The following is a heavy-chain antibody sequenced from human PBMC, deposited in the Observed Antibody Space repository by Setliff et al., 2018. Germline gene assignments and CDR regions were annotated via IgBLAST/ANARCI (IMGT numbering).Heavy chain of an antibody. CDR3: ARGSSGYLNY. J-gene: IGHJ4*02. Sequence: ASETLSLTCTVSGASINSHSWSWIRQPPGKELEWIGYVYDSGSTNYNPSLKSRVTISADTSKNQFSLKLSSVSAADTAVYYCARGSSGYLNYWGQGTLVTVSS. D-gene: IGHD3-22*01. CDR2: VYDSGST. CDR1: GASINSHS. V-gene: IGHV4-59*11.